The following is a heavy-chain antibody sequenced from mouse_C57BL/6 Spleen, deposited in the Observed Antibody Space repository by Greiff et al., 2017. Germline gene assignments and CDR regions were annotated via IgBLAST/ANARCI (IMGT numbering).Heavy chain of an antibody. CDR1: GYTFTDYY. CDR2: INPNSGGT. D-gene: IGHD1-1*01. Sequence: EVQLQQSGPELVKPGASVKISCKASGYTFTDYYMNWVKQSHGKSLEWIGDINPNSGGTSYNQKFKGKATLTVDKSSSTAYMELRSLTSEDSAVYYCARSYYYGSSYDWYFDVWGTGTTVTVSS. CDR3: ARSYYYGSSYDWYFDV. V-gene: IGHV1-26*01. J-gene: IGHJ1*03.